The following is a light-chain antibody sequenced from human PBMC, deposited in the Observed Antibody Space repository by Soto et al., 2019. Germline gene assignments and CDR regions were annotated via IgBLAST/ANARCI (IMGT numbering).Light chain of an antibody. CDR1: SSDVGAYNF. CDR2: EVS. J-gene: IGLJ1*01. V-gene: IGLV2-14*01. CDR3: SSFRSGSTL. Sequence: QSALTQPASVSGSPGQSIAISCTGTSSDVGAYNFVSWYQQHPGKAPKLMIYEVSNRPSEVSSRFSGSKSGNTASLTISGLQPEDEADYYCSSFRSGSTLFGTGTKVTVL.